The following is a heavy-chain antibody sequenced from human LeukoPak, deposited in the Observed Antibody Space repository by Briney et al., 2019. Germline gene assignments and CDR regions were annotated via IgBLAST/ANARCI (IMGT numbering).Heavy chain of an antibody. CDR3: AKDLVSGWKTEDY. V-gene: IGHV3-23*01. Sequence: GGSLRLSCAASGFTFSSYAMSWVRQAPGKGLEWGSAISGSGGSTYYADSVKGRFTISRDNSKNTLYLQMNSLRAEDTAVYYCAKDLVSGWKTEDYWGQGTLVTVSS. CDR2: ISGSGGST. CDR1: GFTFSSYA. D-gene: IGHD6-19*01. J-gene: IGHJ4*02.